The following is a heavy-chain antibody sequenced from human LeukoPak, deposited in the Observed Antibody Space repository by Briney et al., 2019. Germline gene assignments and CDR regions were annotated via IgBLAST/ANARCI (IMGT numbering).Heavy chain of an antibody. Sequence: PSQTLSLTCTVSGGSISSGGYYWGWIRQHPGKGLEWIGYIYYSGSTYYNPSLKSRVTISVDTSKNQFSLKLSSVTAADTAVYYCARIDCVWGSYRPVSWIDYWGQGTLVTVSS. D-gene: IGHD3-16*02. CDR1: GGSISSGGYY. CDR2: IYYSGST. V-gene: IGHV4-31*03. J-gene: IGHJ4*02. CDR3: ARIDCVWGSYRPVSWIDY.